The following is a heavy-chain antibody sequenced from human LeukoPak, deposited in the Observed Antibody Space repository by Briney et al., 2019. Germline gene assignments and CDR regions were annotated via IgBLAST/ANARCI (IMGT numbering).Heavy chain of an antibody. D-gene: IGHD5-18*01. CDR2: INTNTGTP. J-gene: IGHJ4*02. CDR1: GYTFTTFS. Sequence: ASVKVSCKASGYTFTTFSINWIRQAPGQGLEWMGWINTNTGTPTYVQGFTGRFVFSLDTSVSTAYLQISSLKADDTAIYFCARGDPRYSSGWFDYWGQGTLVTVSS. CDR3: ARGDPRYSSGWFDY. V-gene: IGHV7-4-1*02.